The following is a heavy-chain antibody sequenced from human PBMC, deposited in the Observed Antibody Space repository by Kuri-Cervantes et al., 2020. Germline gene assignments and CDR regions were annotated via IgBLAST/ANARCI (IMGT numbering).Heavy chain of an antibody. J-gene: IGHJ4*02. CDR2: IYYSGST. CDR1: GGSISSSNYY. CDR3: ARRREDGAIYY. Sequence: ESLKISCTVSGGSISSSNYYWGWIRQPPGKGLEWIGNIYYSGSTYYNPTLKSRVTISVDTTKNQFSLKLSSVTAADTAVYYCARRREDGAIYYWGQGILVTVSS. D-gene: IGHD5-24*01. V-gene: IGHV4-39*01.